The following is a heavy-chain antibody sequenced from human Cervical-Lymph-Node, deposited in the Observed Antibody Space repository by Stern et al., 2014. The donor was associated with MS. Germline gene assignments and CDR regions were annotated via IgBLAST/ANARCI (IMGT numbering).Heavy chain of an antibody. J-gene: IGHJ5*02. CDR3: ARGDELGGAA. V-gene: IGHV3-48*02. CDR2: ICSSSSTI. CDR1: GFTFSSYS. Sequence: EDQLVESGGGLVQPGGSLRLSCAASGFTFSSYSMNWVRQAPGKGLEWVSYICSSSSTIYYADSVKGRFTIFRDNAKKSLYSPMNSLRDEDTSVYYGARGDELGGAAWGQGTLVTVSS. D-gene: IGHD1-26*01.